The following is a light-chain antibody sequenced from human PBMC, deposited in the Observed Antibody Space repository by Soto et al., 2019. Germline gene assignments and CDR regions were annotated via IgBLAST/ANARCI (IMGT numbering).Light chain of an antibody. J-gene: IGLJ2*01. CDR1: SSNIGSNV. CDR3: AAWDDSLNGPV. CDR2: SNN. V-gene: IGLV1-44*01. Sequence: QPVLTQPPSASGTPGQRVTISCSGSSSNIGSNVVNWYQQLPGTAPKLLIHSNNQRPSGDPDRFSGSKSGTSASLAISGLQSEDEADYYCAAWDDSLNGPVFGGGTKLTVL.